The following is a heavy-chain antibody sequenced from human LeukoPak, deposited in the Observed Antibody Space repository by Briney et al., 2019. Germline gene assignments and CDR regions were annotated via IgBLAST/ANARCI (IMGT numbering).Heavy chain of an antibody. CDR3: AREYGSGLEGPDY. CDR2: IWYDGSNK. Sequence: GGSLGLSCAASGFTFSSYGMHWVRQAPGKGLEWVAVIWYDGSNKYYADSVKGRFTISRDNSKNTLYLQMNSLRAEDTAVYYCAREYGSGLEGPDYWGQGTLVTVSS. D-gene: IGHD3-10*01. V-gene: IGHV3-33*01. CDR1: GFTFSSYG. J-gene: IGHJ4*02.